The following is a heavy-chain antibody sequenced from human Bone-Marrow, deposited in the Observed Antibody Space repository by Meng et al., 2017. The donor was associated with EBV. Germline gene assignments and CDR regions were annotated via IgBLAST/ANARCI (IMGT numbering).Heavy chain of an antibody. J-gene: IGHJ2*01. Sequence: QVPDPVPGLVKPSVTLSPTCTVSGGSISSSGYDWGWIRQPPGKGLEWIGSIHYSGTTYYTPSLKSRVTISVDTSKNQFSLKLTSVTAADTAVYYCARRGESWYFDLWGRGTLVTVSS. CDR3: ARRGESWYFDL. D-gene: IGHD3-10*01. CDR1: GGSISSSGYD. V-gene: IGHV4-39*01. CDR2: IHYSGTT.